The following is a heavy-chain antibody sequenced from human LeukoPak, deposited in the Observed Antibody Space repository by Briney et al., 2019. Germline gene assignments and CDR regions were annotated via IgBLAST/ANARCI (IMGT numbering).Heavy chain of an antibody. Sequence: PGGSLRLSCTASGFTFGDYGMSWVRQAPGKGLEWVGFIRSEAYGATTEYAASVKGRFSISRDDSKSIAYLQMNSLKTEDTAVYYCIPWGSLYIWFDPWGQGTLVTVSS. CDR3: IPWGSLYIWFDP. CDR1: GFTFGDYG. J-gene: IGHJ5*02. D-gene: IGHD7-27*01. V-gene: IGHV3-49*04. CDR2: IRSEAYGATT.